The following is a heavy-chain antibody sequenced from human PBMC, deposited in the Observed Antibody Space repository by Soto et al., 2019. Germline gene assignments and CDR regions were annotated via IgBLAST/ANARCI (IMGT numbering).Heavy chain of an antibody. CDR2: IYSSGST. CDR3: ARDLGGYYWFDP. D-gene: IGHD5-12*01. V-gene: IGHV4-59*01. Sequence: PSETLSLTCTVSGGSISSYYWSWIRQPPGKGLQWIGYIYSSGSTKYNPSLKSRVTMSVDTSKNQFPLKLNTVTAADTAVYYCARDLGGYYWFDPWGQGTLVTVSS. CDR1: GGSISSYY. J-gene: IGHJ5*02.